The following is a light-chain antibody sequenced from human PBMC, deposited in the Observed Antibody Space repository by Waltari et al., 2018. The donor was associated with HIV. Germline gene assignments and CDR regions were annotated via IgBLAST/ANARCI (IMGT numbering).Light chain of an antibody. V-gene: IGKV1-12*01. CDR1: QNVVTS. J-gene: IGKJ5*01. Sequence: DSQMTQSRPSASSSLGHRVPLTCRTSQNVVTSVAWYQRGPGGNPNLLIYGASSLDGGVPSRFSGSGSGTYFMLDITNVQAEDVGIYYCQQAKSFPHTFG. CDR2: GAS. CDR3: QQAKSFPHT.